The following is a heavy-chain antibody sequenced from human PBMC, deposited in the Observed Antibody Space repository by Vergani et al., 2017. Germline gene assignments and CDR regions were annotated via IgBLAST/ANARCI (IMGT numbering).Heavy chain of an antibody. CDR2: ISSSSSTI. V-gene: IGHV3-48*04. Sequence: EVQLVESGGGLVQPGGSLRLSCAASGFTFSSYSMNWVRQAPGKGLEWVSYISSSSSTISYADSVKGRFTISRDNAKNSLYLQMNSLRAEDTAVYYCARDNGDYASNWYFDLWGRGTLVTVSS. J-gene: IGHJ2*01. CDR3: ARDNGDYASNWYFDL. CDR1: GFTFSSYS. D-gene: IGHD4-17*01.